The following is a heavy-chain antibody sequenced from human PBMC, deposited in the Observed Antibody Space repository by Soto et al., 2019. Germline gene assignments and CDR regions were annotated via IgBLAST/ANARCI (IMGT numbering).Heavy chain of an antibody. CDR3: ARRDSNGGYCEC. V-gene: IGHV3-74*01. CDR1: VFTFSTYW. J-gene: IGHJ4*02. D-gene: IGHD2-8*01. CDR2: VSGDGSST. Sequence: PGGSLRLSCAASVFTFSTYWMHFVRQAPGKGLVWVSRVSGDGSSTNYADFVKGRFTIYRDNTKNTVYLQMNSLRAEDTAVYYCARRDSNGGYCECWGQGIMLTVSS.